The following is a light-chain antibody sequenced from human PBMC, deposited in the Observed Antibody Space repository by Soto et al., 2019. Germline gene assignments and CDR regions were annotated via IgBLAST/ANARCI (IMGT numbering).Light chain of an antibody. CDR3: QQRSIWPLT. CDR2: DAS. Sequence: IVLTQSPGTLSLSPGQRVTLFCRASQSVSARYLAWYQQRSGQAPRLLIYDASNRATGIPDRFSGSGSGTDFTLTISNLEPEDSAVYYCQQRSIWPLTFGGGTKVDIK. CDR1: QSVSARY. V-gene: IGKV3D-20*02. J-gene: IGKJ4*01.